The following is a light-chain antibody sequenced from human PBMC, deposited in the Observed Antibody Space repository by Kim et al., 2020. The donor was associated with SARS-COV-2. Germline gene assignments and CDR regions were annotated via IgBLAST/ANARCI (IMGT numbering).Light chain of an antibody. V-gene: IGLV6-57*01. CDR3: QSYDDNDHFWV. CDR2: EDN. Sequence: NFMLTQPHSVSESPGKTVTISCTRSSGSIVHNYVQWYQLRPGSSPTTVIYEDNQRPSGVPDRFSGSIDSSSNSASLTISGLKTEDEADYFCQSYDDNDHFWVFGGGTRLTVL. CDR1: SGSIVHNY. J-gene: IGLJ3*02.